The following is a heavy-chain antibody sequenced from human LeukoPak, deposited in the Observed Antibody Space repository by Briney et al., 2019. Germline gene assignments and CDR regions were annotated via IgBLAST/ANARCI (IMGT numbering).Heavy chain of an antibody. CDR1: GFTFSNYV. J-gene: IGHJ4*02. D-gene: IGHD2-21*02. CDR3: ARGEYCGSDCYNYFDY. V-gene: IGHV3-23*01. CDR2: ISTGGGRT. Sequence: GGSLRLSCAASGFTFSNYVMSWVRQAPGKGLEWVSAISTGGGRTNYADSVKGRFTISRDNSKSTLYLQMNSLRAEDTALYFFARGEYCGSDCYNYFDYWGQGALVTVSS.